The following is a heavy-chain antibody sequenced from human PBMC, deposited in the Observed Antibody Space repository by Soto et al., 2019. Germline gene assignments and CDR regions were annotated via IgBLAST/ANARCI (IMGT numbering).Heavy chain of an antibody. CDR1: GFTFSSYA. CDR3: AKRAYDYVWGSYGAFDI. J-gene: IGHJ3*02. D-gene: IGHD3-16*01. V-gene: IGHV3-23*01. CDR2: ISGSGGST. Sequence: EVQLLESGGGLVQPGGSLRLSCAASGFTFSSYAMSWVRQAPGKGLEWVSAISGSGGSTYYADSVKGRFTISRDNSKNTLYLQMNSLRAEDTAVYYCAKRAYDYVWGSYGAFDIWGQGTTVTVSS.